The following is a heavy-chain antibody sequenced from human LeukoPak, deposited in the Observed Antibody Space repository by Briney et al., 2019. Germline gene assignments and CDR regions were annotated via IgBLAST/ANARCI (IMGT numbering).Heavy chain of an antibody. D-gene: IGHD5-18*01. Sequence: SGGSLRLSCAASGFTFSSYAMHWVRQAPGKGLEWVAVISYDGSNKYYADSVKGRFTISRDNSKNTLYLQMNSLRAEDTAVYYCAKDYSSNWFDSWGQGILLTVSS. V-gene: IGHV3-30-3*01. CDR2: ISYDGSNK. CDR1: GFTFSSYA. CDR3: AKDYSSNWFDS. J-gene: IGHJ5*01.